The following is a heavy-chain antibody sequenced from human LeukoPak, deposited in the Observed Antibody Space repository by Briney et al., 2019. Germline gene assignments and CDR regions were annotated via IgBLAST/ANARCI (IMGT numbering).Heavy chain of an antibody. CDR3: ARGDRLWFDP. CDR2: ISGSSSTK. V-gene: IGHV3-48*02. D-gene: IGHD3-9*01. Sequence: GGSLRLSCAASGFTFTTYRLNWVRPAPGKGLEWVSYISGSSSTKSYADTVKGRFTISRDNAKNSLYLQMKSLRDEDTAVYYCARGDRLWFDPWGEGTLASASS. CDR1: GFTFTTYR. J-gene: IGHJ5*02.